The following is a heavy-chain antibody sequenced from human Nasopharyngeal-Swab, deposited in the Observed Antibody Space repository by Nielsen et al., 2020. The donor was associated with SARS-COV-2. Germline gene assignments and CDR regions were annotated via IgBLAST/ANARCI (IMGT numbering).Heavy chain of an antibody. V-gene: IGHV4-34*01. J-gene: IGHJ6*02. D-gene: IGHD1-14*01. CDR2: INHSGST. CDR3: ARPTTLGYYYGMDV. Sequence: WIRHPPLKGLEWIGEINHSGSTNYNPSLKSRVTISVDTSKNQFSLKLSSVTAADTAVYYCARPTTLGYYYGMDVWGQGTTVTVSS.